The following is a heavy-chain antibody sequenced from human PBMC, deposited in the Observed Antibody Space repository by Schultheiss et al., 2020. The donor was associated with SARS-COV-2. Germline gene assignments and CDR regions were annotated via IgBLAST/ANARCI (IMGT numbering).Heavy chain of an antibody. CDR1: GITFSKFA. CDR3: AAGGGSYKGTYYFDY. D-gene: IGHD1-26*01. J-gene: IGHJ4*02. V-gene: IGHV3-23*01. Sequence: GGSLRLSCAASGITFSKFAMSWVRQAPGKGLDWVSGITGSGGSTYYADSVKGRFTISRDNSKNTLYLQMNSLRAEDTAVYYCAAGGGSYKGTYYFDYWGQGTLVTVSS. CDR2: ITGSGGST.